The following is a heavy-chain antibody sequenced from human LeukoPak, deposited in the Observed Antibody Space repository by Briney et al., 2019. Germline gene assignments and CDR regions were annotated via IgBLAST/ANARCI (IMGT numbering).Heavy chain of an antibody. Sequence: GGSLTLSCAVSGFTFSSFCMHWVRQPPGKGLEWVAVTSNDGRNQYYADSEKGRFTISRNNFKNTLYLQMDSLSAEDTAVYYCAKHASVDTPMVPCDCWGQGTLVTASP. CDR3: AKHASVDTPMVPCDC. J-gene: IGHJ4*02. CDR2: TSNDGRNQ. D-gene: IGHD5-18*01. CDR1: GFTFSSFC. V-gene: IGHV3-30*18.